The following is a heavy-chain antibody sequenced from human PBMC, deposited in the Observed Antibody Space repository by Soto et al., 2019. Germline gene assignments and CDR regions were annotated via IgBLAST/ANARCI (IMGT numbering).Heavy chain of an antibody. J-gene: IGHJ4*02. D-gene: IGHD6-19*01. CDR2: IYYSGST. V-gene: IGHV4-59*01. CDR1: GDSINFYH. CDR3: ARGNGWYFY. Sequence: SETLSLTCTVSGDSINFYHWTWIRQPPGKGLEWMGYIYYSGSTNYNPSLKSRVTISVDTSKNQFSLKLSSVTAADTAVYYCARGNGWYFYWGQGTLVTVSS.